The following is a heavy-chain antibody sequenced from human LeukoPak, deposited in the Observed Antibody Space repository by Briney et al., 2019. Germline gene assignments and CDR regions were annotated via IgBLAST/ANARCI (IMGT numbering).Heavy chain of an antibody. V-gene: IGHV4-38-2*02. Sequence: SETLSLTCTVSGFSVSSGFYWGWIRQPPGKGLEWIGSIYHSGSTDYNPSLKSRVTISVDTSKNQFSLKLSSVTAADTAVYYCARDIHTYYYDSSGYSQPPAYWGQGTLVTVSS. J-gene: IGHJ4*02. CDR3: ARDIHTYYYDSSGYSQPPAY. CDR1: GFSVSSGFY. D-gene: IGHD3-22*01. CDR2: IYHSGST.